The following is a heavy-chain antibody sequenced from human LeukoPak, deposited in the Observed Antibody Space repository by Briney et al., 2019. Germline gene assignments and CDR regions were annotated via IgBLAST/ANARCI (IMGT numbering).Heavy chain of an antibody. Sequence: SETLSLTCAVYGGSFSGYYWSWIRQPPGKGLEWIGEINHSGSTNYNPSLKSRVTISVDTSKNQFSLKLSSVTAADTAVYYCARSPPPGSGDPNKSPHADYWGQGTLVTVSS. J-gene: IGHJ4*02. CDR3: ARSPPPGSGDPNKSPHADY. D-gene: IGHD3-10*01. CDR1: GGSFSGYY. CDR2: INHSGST. V-gene: IGHV4-34*01.